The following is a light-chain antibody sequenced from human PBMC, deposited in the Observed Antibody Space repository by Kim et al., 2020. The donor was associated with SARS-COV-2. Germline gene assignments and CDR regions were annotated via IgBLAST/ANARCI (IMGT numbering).Light chain of an antibody. CDR1: KGVSGTY. CDR3: KQYGSSPWT. Sequence: SPGERAPLSCRASKGVSGTYSAWYRQQPGHAPTLLMVGASSTATGNPDRVSGSGSGTDLTLTIGRLETEDLSVYFCKQYGSSPWTFGQGTQVDI. V-gene: IGKV3-20*01. J-gene: IGKJ1*01. CDR2: GAS.